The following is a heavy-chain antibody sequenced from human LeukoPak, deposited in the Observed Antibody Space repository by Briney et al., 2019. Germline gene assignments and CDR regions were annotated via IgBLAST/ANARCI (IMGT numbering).Heavy chain of an antibody. CDR3: AKASVTIPQYCNS. D-gene: IGHD2/OR15-2a*01. CDR1: GFTFSNYA. CDR2: ISGTGSST. J-gene: IGHJ5*02. V-gene: IGHV3-23*01. Sequence: GGSLRLSCTASGFTFSNYAMNWVRQAPGKGLEWVSTISGTGSSTYYADSAKGRFTISRDNSKDTLFLQLNSLTAADTAMYFCAKASVTIPQYCNSWGQGTLVTVSS.